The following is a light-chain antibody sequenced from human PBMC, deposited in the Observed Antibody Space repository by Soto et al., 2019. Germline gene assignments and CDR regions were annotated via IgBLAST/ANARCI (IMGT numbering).Light chain of an antibody. CDR3: QQYNSYPPWT. V-gene: IGKV1-5*01. CDR1: ESIRTW. Sequence: DIQMTQYTSTLSASIGDRVTITCRASESIRTWLAWYQHKPGKAPKFLIYDASSLESGVPSRFSGSGSGTEFTLTISSLQPDDFATYYCQQYNSYPPWTFGQGTKVDI. J-gene: IGKJ1*01. CDR2: DAS.